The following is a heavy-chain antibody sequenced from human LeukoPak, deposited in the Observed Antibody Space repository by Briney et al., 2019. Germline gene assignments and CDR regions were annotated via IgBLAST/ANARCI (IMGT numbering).Heavy chain of an antibody. CDR2: ISSSGSTI. Sequence: PGGSLRLSCAASGFTFSSYAMHWVRQAPGKGLEWVSYISSSGSTIKYADSVKGRFTISRGNAKNSLYLQMNSLRAEDTAVYYCAKRNGYYDSSGYSDYWGQGTLVTVSS. J-gene: IGHJ4*02. CDR1: GFTFSSYA. V-gene: IGHV3-48*03. CDR3: AKRNGYYDSSGYSDY. D-gene: IGHD3-22*01.